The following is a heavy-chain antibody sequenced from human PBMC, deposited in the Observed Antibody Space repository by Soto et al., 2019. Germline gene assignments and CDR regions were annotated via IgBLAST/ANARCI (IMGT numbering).Heavy chain of an antibody. CDR2: LSGASGSP. Sequence: GGTLRLSCGASGVTFNDYAMFWLRRAPGEGLQWVSTLSGASGSPYYADSVKGRFTVSRDSSKNTLYLQMDTLRAEDTAVYYCAKGAYDSHRASTDFGGQGTRVTV. V-gene: IGHV3-23*01. D-gene: IGHD3-22*01. J-gene: IGHJ4*02. CDR1: GVTFNDYA. CDR3: AKGAYDSHRASTDF.